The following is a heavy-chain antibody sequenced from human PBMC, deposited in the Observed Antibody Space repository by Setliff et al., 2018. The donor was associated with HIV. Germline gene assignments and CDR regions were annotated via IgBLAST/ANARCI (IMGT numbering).Heavy chain of an antibody. J-gene: IGHJ1*01. D-gene: IGHD2-21*02. V-gene: IGHV4-39*01. Sequence: SETLSLSCVASGFTFSNSAMTWVRQAPGKGLEWIGTIYYRGSTYYNPSLKSRVTISVDTSKNQFSPKLTSVTAADTAVYYCARHYGAVKSVVTVVAKYFPHWGQGTLVTVSS. CDR1: GFTFSNSAMT. CDR3: ARHYGAVKSVVTVVAKYFPH. CDR2: IYYRGST.